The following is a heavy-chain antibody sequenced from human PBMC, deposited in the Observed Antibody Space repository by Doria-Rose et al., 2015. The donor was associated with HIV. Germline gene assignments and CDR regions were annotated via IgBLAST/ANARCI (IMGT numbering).Heavy chain of an antibody. CDR1: SGSINNYY. Sequence: QVQLQQSGSGLVKPSGTLSLACTASSGSINNYYWGWIRQPPGKGLEWIGYIYYSGNINYNPSLKSRVTISVDGSKNQFSLMLSSVTAADTAVYYCARYRYCGVDCYDAFDIWGQGTVAIVSS. D-gene: IGHD2-21*02. CDR3: ARYRYCGVDCYDAFDI. J-gene: IGHJ3*02. V-gene: IGHV4-59*12. CDR2: IYYSGNI.